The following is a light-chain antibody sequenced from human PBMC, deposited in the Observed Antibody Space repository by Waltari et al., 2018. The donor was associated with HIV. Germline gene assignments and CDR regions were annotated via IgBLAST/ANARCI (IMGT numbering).Light chain of an antibody. V-gene: IGKV1-39*01. J-gene: IGKJ2*01. CDR2: AAS. Sequence: DIQITQSPSSLSASVGDRVSITCRASQSISIFLNWYQQIPGKAPSLLIYAASTLHGGVPSNFSGSGSGTDFTLSISNLQPEDFATYYCQQTYGAPYTFGPGTKLDIK. CDR1: QSISIF. CDR3: QQTYGAPYT.